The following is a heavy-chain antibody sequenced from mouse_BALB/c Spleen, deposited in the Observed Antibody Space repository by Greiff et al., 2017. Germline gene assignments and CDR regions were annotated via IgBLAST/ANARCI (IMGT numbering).Heavy chain of an antibody. J-gene: IGHJ2*01. CDR3: TRSVDCYLYYFDY. Sequence: EVQLQQSGTVLARPGASVKMSCKASGYTFTSYWMHWVKQRPGQGLEWIGAIYPGNSDTSYNQKFKGKAKLTAVTSTSTAYMELSSLTNEDSAVYYGTRSVDCYLYYFDYWGQGTTLTVAA. V-gene: IGHV1-5*01. CDR2: IYPGNSDT. CDR1: GYTFTSYW. D-gene: IGHD5-5*01.